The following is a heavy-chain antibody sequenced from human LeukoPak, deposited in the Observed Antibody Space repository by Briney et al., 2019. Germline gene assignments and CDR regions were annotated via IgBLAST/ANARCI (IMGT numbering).Heavy chain of an antibody. CDR1: GGTFSSYA. CDR3: ARDRGGDYQKNWFDP. D-gene: IGHD4-17*01. V-gene: IGHV1-69*05. Sequence: AVKVSCKASGGTFSSYAISWVRQAPGQGLEWMGRIIPILGTANYAQKFQGRVTITTDEPTSTAYMELSSLRSEDTAVYYCARDRGGDYQKNWFDPWGQGTLVTVSS. J-gene: IGHJ5*02. CDR2: IIPILGTA.